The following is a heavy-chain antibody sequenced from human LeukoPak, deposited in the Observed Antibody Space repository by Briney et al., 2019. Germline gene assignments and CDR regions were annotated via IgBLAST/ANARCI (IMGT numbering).Heavy chain of an antibody. CDR1: GFTFSSYW. V-gene: IGHV3-7*01. Sequence: GGSLTLSCAASGFTFSSYWMSWVRQAPGKGLEWVAHINQDGSEKYYVCSVKGRFTITTDNAKNSLNLQMHSLRAEDTAVYYCARRGLAAAGTPNNWFDPWGQGTLVTVSP. CDR3: ARRGLAAAGTPNNWFDP. J-gene: IGHJ5*02. D-gene: IGHD6-13*01. CDR2: INQDGSEK.